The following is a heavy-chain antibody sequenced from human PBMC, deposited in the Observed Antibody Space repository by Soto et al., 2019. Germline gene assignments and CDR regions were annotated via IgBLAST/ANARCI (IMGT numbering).Heavy chain of an antibody. D-gene: IGHD6-13*01. Sequence: RLSCAASGFTFSSYGMHWVRQAPGKGLEWVAVIWYDGSNKYYADSVKGRFTISRDNSKNTLYLQMNSLRAEDTAVYYCARAGSGYSSSWYYYYGMDVWGQGTTVTVSS. V-gene: IGHV3-33*01. CDR3: ARAGSGYSSSWYYYYGMDV. J-gene: IGHJ6*02. CDR2: IWYDGSNK. CDR1: GFTFSSYG.